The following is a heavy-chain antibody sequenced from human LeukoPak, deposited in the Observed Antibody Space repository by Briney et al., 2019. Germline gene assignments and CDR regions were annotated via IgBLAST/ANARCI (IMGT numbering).Heavy chain of an antibody. CDR2: LYHPDST. Sequence: SETLSLTCAVSGYPINSAYYWVWVRQPPGKGLEWIGSLYHPDSTYYNPSLESRVTMSVDTSRNQFSLKLSFVTAADTAVYYCARQYDSYFYYYLDLWGTGTMVTVSS. D-gene: IGHD2-2*01. J-gene: IGHJ6*03. V-gene: IGHV4-38-2*01. CDR3: ARQYDSYFYYYLDL. CDR1: GYPINSAYY.